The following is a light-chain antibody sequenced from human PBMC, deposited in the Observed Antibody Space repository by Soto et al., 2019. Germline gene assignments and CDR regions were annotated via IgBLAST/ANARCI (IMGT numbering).Light chain of an antibody. CDR3: QQYNSWPSMDI. J-gene: IGKJ2*01. V-gene: IGKV3-15*01. CDR1: QSVSSN. Sequence: ETVMTQSPATLSVSPGEKATLSCRASQSVSSNLAWYQQKPGQAPRLLIYDASTRATGIPARFSGSGSGTEFTLTISSLQSEDFAVYYCQQYNSWPSMDIFGQGTKLEIK. CDR2: DAS.